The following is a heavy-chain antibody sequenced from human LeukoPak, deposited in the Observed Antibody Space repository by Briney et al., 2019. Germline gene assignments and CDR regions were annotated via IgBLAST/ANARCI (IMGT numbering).Heavy chain of an antibody. V-gene: IGHV4-30-2*01. CDR1: GGSISTDGYS. Sequence: SETLSLTCAVSGGSISTDGYSWSWIRQPPGKGLEWIGYIYHSGSTYYNPSLKSRVTISVDRSKTQFSLKLSSVTAADTAVYYCARTNGWFDPWGQGTLVTVSS. CDR3: ARTNGWFDP. J-gene: IGHJ5*02. CDR2: IYHSGST. D-gene: IGHD2-8*01.